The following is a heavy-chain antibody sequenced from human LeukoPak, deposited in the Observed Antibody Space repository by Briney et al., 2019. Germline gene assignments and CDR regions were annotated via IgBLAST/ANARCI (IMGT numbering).Heavy chain of an antibody. J-gene: IGHJ5*02. V-gene: IGHV1-18*01. CDR3: ARGRFSSGYYYGATLDWFDP. Sequence: GASVKVSCKASGYTFTIYGISWVRQAPGQGLEWMGWISAYNGNTNYAQKLQGRVTLTTDTSTSTAYMELRSLRSDDTAVYYCARGRFSSGYYYGATLDWFDPWGQGTLVTVSS. CDR2: ISAYNGNT. D-gene: IGHD3-22*01. CDR1: GYTFTIYG.